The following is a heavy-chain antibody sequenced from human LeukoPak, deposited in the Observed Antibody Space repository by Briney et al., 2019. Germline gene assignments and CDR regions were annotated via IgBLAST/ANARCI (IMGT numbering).Heavy chain of an antibody. J-gene: IGHJ4*02. D-gene: IGHD2-15*01. Sequence: AGGSLRLSCAASGFTFSSYSMNWVRQAPGKGLEWVSYISSSSSTIYYADSVKGRFIISRDNAKNSLYLQMNSLRAEDTAVYYCARDRRYCSGGSCEMPYLDYWGQGTLVTVSS. V-gene: IGHV3-48*01. CDR3: ARDRRYCSGGSCEMPYLDY. CDR1: GFTFSSYS. CDR2: ISSSSSTI.